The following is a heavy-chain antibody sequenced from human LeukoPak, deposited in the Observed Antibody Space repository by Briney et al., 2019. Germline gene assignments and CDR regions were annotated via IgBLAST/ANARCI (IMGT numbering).Heavy chain of an antibody. CDR3: AKDEKGYYHDTSGYPDAFDI. J-gene: IGHJ3*02. D-gene: IGHD3-22*01. CDR2: INAANGNT. CDR1: GCDFTSYA. Sequence: ASVKVSCKPSGCDFTSYAMHWVREAPGQRLEWMGWINAANGNTKYSQKFQDRVTVNRDTSTSTAYMELSSLRSEETAVYYCAKDEKGYYHDTSGYPDAFDIWGQGTMVTVSS. V-gene: IGHV1-3*01.